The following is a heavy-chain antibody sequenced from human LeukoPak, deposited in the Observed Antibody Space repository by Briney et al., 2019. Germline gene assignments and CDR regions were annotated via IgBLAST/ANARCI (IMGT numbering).Heavy chain of an antibody. CDR2: ISYDGSNK. CDR1: GFTFSSYA. J-gene: IGHJ1*01. D-gene: IGHD6-13*01. V-gene: IGHV3-30-3*01. CDR3: ARQGQQQLRSSHDGRSPIDFQH. Sequence: PGRSLRLSCAASGFTFSSYAMHWVRQAPGKGLEWVAVISYDGSNKYYADSVKGRFTISRDNSKNTLYLQMNSLRAEDTAVYYCARQGQQQLRSSHDGRSPIDFQHWGQGTLVTVSS.